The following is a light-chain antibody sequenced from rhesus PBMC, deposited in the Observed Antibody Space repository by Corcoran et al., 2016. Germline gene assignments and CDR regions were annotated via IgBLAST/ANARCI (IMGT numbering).Light chain of an antibody. V-gene: IGKV3-24*03. J-gene: IGKJ4*01. CDR3: LQTSDWPLS. Sequence: EIVMTQSPATLALSPGERATLSCRASQSITTYLAWYQPKPGQAPRLLIYGASIRATGSPYRFSGSGSGTEFTRLISSLEPEDGGIYFFLQTSDWPLSFGGGTKVEI. CDR1: QSITTY. CDR2: GAS.